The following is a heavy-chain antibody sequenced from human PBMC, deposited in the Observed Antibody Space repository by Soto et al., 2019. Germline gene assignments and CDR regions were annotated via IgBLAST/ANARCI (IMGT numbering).Heavy chain of an antibody. V-gene: IGHV3-30-3*01. CDR1: GFTFSSYA. CDR2: ISYDGSNK. J-gene: IGHJ4*02. Sequence: QVQLVGSGGGVVQPGRSLRLSCAASGFTFSSYAMHWVRQAPGKGLEWVAVISYDGSNKYYADSVKGRFTISRDNSKNTLYLQMNSLRAEDTAVYYCARPYYYDSSGYPGALDYWGQGTLVTVSS. CDR3: ARPYYYDSSGYPGALDY. D-gene: IGHD3-22*01.